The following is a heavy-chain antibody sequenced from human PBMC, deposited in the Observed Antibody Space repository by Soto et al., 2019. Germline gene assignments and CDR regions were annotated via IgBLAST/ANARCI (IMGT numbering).Heavy chain of an antibody. CDR2: IFYSGST. D-gene: IGHD1-26*01. CDR3: AKWGIVGATTAFDY. J-gene: IGHJ4*02. CDR1: GGSISSSSYY. Sequence: QLQLQESGPGLVKPSETLSLTCTVSGGSISSSSYYWGWIRQPPGKGLEWIGNIFYSGSTYYNPSLKSRVTISVDTSKNQFSLQLSSMTAADTAVYYCAKWGIVGATTAFDYWGQGTLVTVSS. V-gene: IGHV4-39*01.